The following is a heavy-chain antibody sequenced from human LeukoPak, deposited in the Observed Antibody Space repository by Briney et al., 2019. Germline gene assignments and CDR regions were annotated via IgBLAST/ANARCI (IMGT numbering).Heavy chain of an antibody. Sequence: SETLSLTCTVSGYSISSGCYWSWIRQPAGKGLEWIGRIYTSGSTNYNPSLKSRVTISVDTSKNQFSLKLSSVTAADTAVYYCARDANLYLYCGGDCYSLPDAFDIWGQGTMVTVSS. V-gene: IGHV4-61*02. CDR1: GYSISSGCY. CDR3: ARDANLYLYCGGDCYSLPDAFDI. CDR2: IYTSGST. J-gene: IGHJ3*02. D-gene: IGHD2-21*02.